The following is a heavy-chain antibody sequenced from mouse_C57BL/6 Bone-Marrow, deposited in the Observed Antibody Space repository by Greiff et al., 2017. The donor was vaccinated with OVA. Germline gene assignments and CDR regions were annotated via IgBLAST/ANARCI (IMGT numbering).Heavy chain of an antibody. Sequence: QVQLQQSGAELARPGASVKLSCKASGYTFTSYGISWVKQRTGQGLEWIGEIYPRSGNTYYNEKFKGKATLTADKSSSTAYMELRSLTSEDSAVYYCARREVTTRSYWYFDVWGTGTTVTVSS. CDR2: IYPRSGNT. V-gene: IGHV1-81*01. D-gene: IGHD2-5*01. J-gene: IGHJ1*03. CDR3: ARREVTTRSYWYFDV. CDR1: GYTFTSYG.